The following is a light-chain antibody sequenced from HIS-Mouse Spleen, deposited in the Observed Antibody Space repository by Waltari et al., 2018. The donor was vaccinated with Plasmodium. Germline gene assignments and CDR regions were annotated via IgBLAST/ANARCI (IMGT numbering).Light chain of an antibody. J-gene: IGLJ2*01. Sequence: QSALTQPPSASGSPGQSVTISCTGTSSDVGGYNYVSWYQPHPGKAPKLRNYEGSKRPSGGPDGFSGSKSGNTASLTVSGLQAEDEADYYCSSYAGSNNLVFGGGTKLTVL. V-gene: IGLV2-8*01. CDR3: SSYAGSNNLV. CDR1: SSDVGGYNY. CDR2: EGS.